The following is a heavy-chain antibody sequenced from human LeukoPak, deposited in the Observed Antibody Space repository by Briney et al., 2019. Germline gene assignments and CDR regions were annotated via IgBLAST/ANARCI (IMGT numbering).Heavy chain of an antibody. CDR2: ISPFFGTT. V-gene: IGHV1-69*06. CDR3: AKDKTSVHWYFDL. Sequence: ASVKVSCKASGGTFNTYTISWVRQAPGQGLEWMGGISPFFGTTNYAQKFQGRVTITADKSANTVYLELSSLRFEDTAVYYCAKDKTSVHWYFDLWGRGTLVTVSS. CDR1: GGTFNTYT. J-gene: IGHJ2*01.